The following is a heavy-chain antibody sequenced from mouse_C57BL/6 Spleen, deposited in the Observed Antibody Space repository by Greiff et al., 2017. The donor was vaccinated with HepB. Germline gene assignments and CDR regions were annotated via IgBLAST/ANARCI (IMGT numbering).Heavy chain of an antibody. CDR2: IDPSDSYT. D-gene: IGHD2-2*01. V-gene: IGHV1-50*01. CDR1: GYTFTSYW. CDR3: ARVGGYDNAMDY. Sequence: QVQLQQPGAELVKPGASVKLSCKASGYTFTSYWMQWVKQRPGQGLEWIGEIDPSDSYTNYNQKFKGKATLTVDTSSSTAYMQLSSLTSEDSAVYYCARVGGYDNAMDYWCQGTSVTVSS. J-gene: IGHJ4*01.